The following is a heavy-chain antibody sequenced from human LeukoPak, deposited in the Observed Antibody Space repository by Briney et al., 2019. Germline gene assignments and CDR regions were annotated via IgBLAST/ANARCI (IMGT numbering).Heavy chain of an antibody. V-gene: IGHV3-23*01. D-gene: IGHD2-2*01. CDR3: ANALLGYCSSTSCYL. CDR2: IRGSDGYT. J-gene: IGHJ5*02. Sequence: GGSLRLSCAASGFTFNIYAMSWVRQAPGKGLEWVSTIRGSDGYTYYADSVKGRFTISRDNSKNTLYLQMNSLRAEDTAVYYCANALLGYCSSTSCYLWGQGTLVTVSS. CDR1: GFTFNIYA.